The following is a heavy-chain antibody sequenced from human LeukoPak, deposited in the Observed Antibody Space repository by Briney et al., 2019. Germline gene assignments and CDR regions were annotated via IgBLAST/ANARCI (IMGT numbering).Heavy chain of an antibody. V-gene: IGHV3-23*01. J-gene: IGHJ4*02. CDR2: ISGSGVSI. Sequence: GGTLRLSCAASGFTFSSYGMSWVRQAPGKGLEWVSAISGSGVSIYYADSVKGRFTISRDNSKNTLYLQMNSLKTEDTAVYYCTTDWGVVVTAPDYDLRGGDYWGQGTLVTVSS. CDR3: TTDWGVVVTAPDYDLRGGDY. CDR1: GFTFSSYG. D-gene: IGHD2-21*02.